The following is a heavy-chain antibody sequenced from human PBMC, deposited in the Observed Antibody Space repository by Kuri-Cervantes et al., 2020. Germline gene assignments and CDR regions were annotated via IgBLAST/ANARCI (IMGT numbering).Heavy chain of an antibody. CDR2: IIPIFGTA. J-gene: IGHJ4*02. D-gene: IGHD2-15*01. CDR1: GGTFSSYA. CDR3: ARQDCSGGSCYSGSIGY. Sequence: SVKVSCKASGGTFSSYAISWVRQAPGQGLEWMGGIIPIFGTANYAQKFQGRVTITADESTSTAYMELSSLRSEDTAVYYCARQDCSGGSCYSGSIGYWGQGTLVTVSS. V-gene: IGHV1-69*13.